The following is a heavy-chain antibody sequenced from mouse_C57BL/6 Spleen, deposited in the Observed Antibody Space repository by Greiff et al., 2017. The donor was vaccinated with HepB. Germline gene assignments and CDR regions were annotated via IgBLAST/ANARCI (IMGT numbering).Heavy chain of an antibody. V-gene: IGHV1-26*01. CDR2: INPNNGGT. CDR1: GYTFTDYY. CDR3: ARIYYYGSSSLDY. Sequence: VQLQQSGPELVKPGASVKISCKASGYTFTDYYMNWVKQSHGKSLEWIGDINPNNGGTSYNQKFKGKATLTVDKSSSTAYMELRSLTSEDSAVYYCARIYYYGSSSLDYWGQGTTLTVSS. J-gene: IGHJ2*01. D-gene: IGHD1-1*01.